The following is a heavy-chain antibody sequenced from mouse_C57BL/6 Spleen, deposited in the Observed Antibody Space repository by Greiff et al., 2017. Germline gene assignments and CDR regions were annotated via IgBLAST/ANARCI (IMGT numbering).Heavy chain of an antibody. CDR3: ARGGYYGSSIAMDY. CDR2: INPGSGGT. J-gene: IGHJ4*01. V-gene: IGHV1-54*01. Sequence: QVQLQQSGAELVRPGTSVKVSCKASGYAFTNYLIEWVKQRPGQGLEWIGVINPGSGGTNYNEKFKGKATLTADKSSSTAYMQLSSLTSEDSAVYFCARGGYYGSSIAMDYWGQGTSGTVSS. CDR1: GYAFTNYL. D-gene: IGHD1-1*01.